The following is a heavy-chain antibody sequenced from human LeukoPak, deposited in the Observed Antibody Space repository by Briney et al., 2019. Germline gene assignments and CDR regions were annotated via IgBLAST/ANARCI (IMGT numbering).Heavy chain of an antibody. CDR1: GFNFVTYT. J-gene: IGHJ4*02. CDR2: IANSGETK. V-gene: IGHV3-23*01. Sequence: GGSLRLSCAASGFNFVTYTMNWVRQAPGKGLEWVSVIANSGETKYYADSVSGRFTISRDNSKNTLYLQMDRLRAEETAIYYCAKGSVVYYDFWSGSYSAYWGQGTLVTVSS. D-gene: IGHD3-3*01. CDR3: AKGSVVYYDFWSGSYSAY.